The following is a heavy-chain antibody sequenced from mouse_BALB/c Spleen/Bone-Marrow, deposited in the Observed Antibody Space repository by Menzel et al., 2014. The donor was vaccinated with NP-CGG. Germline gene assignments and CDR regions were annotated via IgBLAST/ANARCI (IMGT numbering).Heavy chain of an antibody. CDR2: IYPGDGDT. Sequence: VQGVESGPELVKPGASVKISCKASGYAFSSSWMNWVKQRPGQGLEWIGRIYPGDGDTNYNGKFKGKATLTADKSSSTAYMQLSSLTSVDSAVYFCASMIRSLYAAYWGQGTSVTVSS. D-gene: IGHD2-4*01. J-gene: IGHJ4*01. V-gene: IGHV1-82*01. CDR3: ASMIRSLYAAY. CDR1: GYAFSSSW.